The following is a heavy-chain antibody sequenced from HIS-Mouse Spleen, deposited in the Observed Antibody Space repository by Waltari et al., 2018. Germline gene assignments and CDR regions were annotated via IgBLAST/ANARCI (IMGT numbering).Heavy chain of an antibody. D-gene: IGHD6-19*01. V-gene: IGHV3-30*04. CDR2: ISYDGSNK. CDR1: GFPFRSYA. CDR3: ARGAVAGDAFDI. Sequence: QVQLVESGGGVAQPGGALRFSCASSGFPFRSYAMHWVRQAPGKGLVWVAVISYDGSNKYYADSVKGRFTISRDNSKNTLYLQMNSLRAEDTAVYYCARGAVAGDAFDIWGQGTMVTVSS. J-gene: IGHJ3*02.